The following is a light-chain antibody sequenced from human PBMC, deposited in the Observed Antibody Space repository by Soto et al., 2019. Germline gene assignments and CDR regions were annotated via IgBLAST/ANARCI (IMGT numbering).Light chain of an antibody. J-gene: IGLJ3*02. Sequence: QSALTQPPSASGSPGQSVTISCTGTSSDVGGYNYVSWYQQYPGKAPILMIYEVSKRPSGVPDRFSGSKSGKTASLTVSGLQAEDEADYYCTSYAGSDIWVFGGGTKLTVL. V-gene: IGLV2-8*01. CDR3: TSYAGSDIWV. CDR1: SSDVGGYNY. CDR2: EVS.